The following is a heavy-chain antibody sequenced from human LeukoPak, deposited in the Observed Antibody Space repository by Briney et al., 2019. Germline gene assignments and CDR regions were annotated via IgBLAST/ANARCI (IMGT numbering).Heavy chain of an antibody. CDR3: ARYPYNDVDGTRESGY. V-gene: IGHV4-59*08. CDR2: IHYSGDT. CDR1: GGSISSYF. Sequence: PSETLSFTCTVSGGSISSYFWGWIRQPPGKGLEWIGYIHYSGDTNYNSSLKNRVTISLDASKNQFSLKLRSVTAADTAVYYCARYPYNDVDGTRESGYWGQGILVTVSS. J-gene: IGHJ4*02. D-gene: IGHD3-10*01.